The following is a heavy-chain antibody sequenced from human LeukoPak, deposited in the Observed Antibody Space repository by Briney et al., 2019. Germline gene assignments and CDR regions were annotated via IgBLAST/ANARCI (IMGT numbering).Heavy chain of an antibody. CDR1: GLTFSNFA. D-gene: IGHD3-10*01. CDR2: VSGGGRTT. CDR3: AKGGIALVRGSFDY. Sequence: GGSLRLSCAASGLTFSNFAMSWVRQAPGKGLEWVSAVSGGGRTTFYADSVKGRFIISRDDSKNTLFLQMNSLRAEDTAVYYCAKGGIALVRGSFDYWGQGTLVTVSS. V-gene: IGHV3-23*01. J-gene: IGHJ4*02.